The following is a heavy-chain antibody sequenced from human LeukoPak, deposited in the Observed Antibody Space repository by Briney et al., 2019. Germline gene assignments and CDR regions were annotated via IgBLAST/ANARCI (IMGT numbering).Heavy chain of an antibody. CDR3: ARGRKGVLRYFDWSATRLGMDV. J-gene: IGHJ6*02. D-gene: IGHD3-9*01. CDR2: MNPNSGNT. V-gene: IGHV1-8*02. Sequence: ASVKVSCKASGYTFTGYYMHWVRQAPGQGLEWMGWMNPNSGNTGYAQKFQGRVTMTRNTSISTAYMELSSLRSEDTAVYYCARGRKGVLRYFDWSATRLGMDVWGQGTTVTVSS. CDR1: GYTFTGYY.